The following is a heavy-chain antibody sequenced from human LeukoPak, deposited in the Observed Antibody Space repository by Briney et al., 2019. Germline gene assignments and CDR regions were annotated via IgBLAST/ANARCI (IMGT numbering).Heavy chain of an antibody. CDR1: GFTFSSYW. CDR2: IKQDGSEK. Sequence: QPGGSLRLSCAASGFTFSSYWMSWVRQAPGKGLEWVANIKQDGSEKYYVDSVKGRFTISRDNAKNSLYLQLNSLRAEGTAVYYCARSPYTSGWYGVGYWGQGTLVTVSS. CDR3: ARSPYTSGWYGVGY. D-gene: IGHD6-19*01. J-gene: IGHJ4*02. V-gene: IGHV3-7*01.